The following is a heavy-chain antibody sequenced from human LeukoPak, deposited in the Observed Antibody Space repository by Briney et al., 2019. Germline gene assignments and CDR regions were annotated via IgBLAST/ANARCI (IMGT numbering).Heavy chain of an antibody. J-gene: IGHJ4*02. CDR2: LSASGRDT. CDR3: AKDRPDYLDSNPFYDY. CDR1: GFTFSNYA. V-gene: IGHV3-23*01. Sequence: GGSLRLSCAASGFTFSNYAMNWVRQAPGKGLEWVSTLSASGRDTYYADSVKGRLSISRDNSKSTLSLQMNSLRVEDTAVYYCAKDRPDYLDSNPFYDYWGQGTQVTVSS. D-gene: IGHD3-22*01.